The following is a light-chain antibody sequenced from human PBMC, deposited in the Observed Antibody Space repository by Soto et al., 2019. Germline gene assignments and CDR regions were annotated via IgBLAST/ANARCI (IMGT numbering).Light chain of an antibody. CDR1: QGISRS. CDR3: QQADTFHIP. Sequence: IQLTQSPSSVSASVGDRGTIACHASQGISRSLAWYQQKPGKAPKLLIYSESSLQSGVPSRFSGSGFGTDFTLTISSLQPEDFATYYCQQADTFHIPLGPGTRLELK. V-gene: IGKV1D-12*01. CDR2: SES. J-gene: IGKJ5*01.